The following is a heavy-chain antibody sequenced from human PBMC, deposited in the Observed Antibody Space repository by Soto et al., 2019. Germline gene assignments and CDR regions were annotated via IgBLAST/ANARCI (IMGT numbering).Heavy chain of an antibody. CDR2: INSKRGDT. D-gene: IGHD3-22*01. V-gene: IGHV1-2*02. CDR1: GYPFTDYY. J-gene: IGHJ6*02. CDR3: ARDYADSSGRYFFFYLIDV. Sequence: GASVKVSCKASGYPFTDYYIHWVRQAPGQGPEWLGRINSKRGDTHYPQSFQGRVTLTRDTSLSTAYMELSGLRSDDTAIYYCARDYADSSGRYFFFYLIDVRGQRTTVTVYS.